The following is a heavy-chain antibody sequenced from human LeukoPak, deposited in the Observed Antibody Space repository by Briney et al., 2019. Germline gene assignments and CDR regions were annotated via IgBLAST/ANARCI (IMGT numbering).Heavy chain of an antibody. CDR3: ATAGGSSGSYPLIY. Sequence: GGSLRLSCVASGFTFSNYAMNWVRQAPGKGLERVSVITGSGASTYYADSVKGRFTTSRDNSKNTVFLQMNNLRAEDTAVYYCATAGGSSGSYPLIYWGQGILVTISS. D-gene: IGHD3-22*01. CDR2: ITGSGAST. CDR1: GFTFSNYA. J-gene: IGHJ4*02. V-gene: IGHV3-23*01.